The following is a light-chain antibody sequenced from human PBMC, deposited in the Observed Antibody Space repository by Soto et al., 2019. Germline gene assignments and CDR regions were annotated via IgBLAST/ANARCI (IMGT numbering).Light chain of an antibody. CDR1: QDIRNY. V-gene: IGKV1-9*01. Sequence: DIQLTQSPSFLSASVGDTVTITCRASQDIRNYLAWYQQRPGKAPKLLIYVASTLQSGDPSRFSGSGSETEFTLTISSLQPEDFATYYCQQLDNYSRTFGQGTKVEIK. J-gene: IGKJ2*01. CDR2: VAS. CDR3: QQLDNYSRT.